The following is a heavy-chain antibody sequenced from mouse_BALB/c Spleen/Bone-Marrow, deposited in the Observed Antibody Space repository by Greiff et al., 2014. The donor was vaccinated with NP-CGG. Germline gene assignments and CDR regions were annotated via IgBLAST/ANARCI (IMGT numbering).Heavy chain of an antibody. Sequence: EVQLQQSGAELVKPGASVKLSCTASGFNIKDTYMHWVKQRPEQCLEWTGRIDPANGNTKYDPKFQGKATITADTSSNTAYLQLSSLTSEDTAVYYCAIYYGNYYAMDYWGQGTSVTVSS. CDR1: GFNIKDTY. V-gene: IGHV14-3*02. J-gene: IGHJ4*01. D-gene: IGHD2-1*01. CDR3: AIYYGNYYAMDY. CDR2: IDPANGNT.